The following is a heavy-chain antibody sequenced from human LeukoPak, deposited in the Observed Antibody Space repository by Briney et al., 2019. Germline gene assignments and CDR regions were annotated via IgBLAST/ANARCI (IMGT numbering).Heavy chain of an antibody. V-gene: IGHV3-23*01. J-gene: IGHJ6*02. CDR3: ARLPSRVSTAMVTPYYYGMDV. D-gene: IGHD5-18*01. CDR1: GFTFSSYA. Sequence: GGSLRLSCAASGFTFSSYAMSWVRQAPGKGLEWVSAISGSGGSTYYADSVKGRFTTSRDNSKNTLYLQMNSLRAEDTAVYYCARLPSRVSTAMVTPYYYGMDVWGQGTTVTVSS. CDR2: ISGSGGST.